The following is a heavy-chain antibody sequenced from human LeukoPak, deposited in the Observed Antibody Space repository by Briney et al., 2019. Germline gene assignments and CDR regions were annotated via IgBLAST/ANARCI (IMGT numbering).Heavy chain of an antibody. Sequence: SETLSLTCAVSGDSISSDGYSWSWIRQPPGKGLEWIGYIYYSGSTNYNPSLKSRVTISVDTSKNQFSLKLSSVTAADTAVYYCARGASLYSGYDYYFDYWGQGTLVTASS. CDR3: ARGASLYSGYDYYFDY. V-gene: IGHV4-61*08. CDR2: IYYSGST. CDR1: GDSISSDGYS. J-gene: IGHJ4*02. D-gene: IGHD5-12*01.